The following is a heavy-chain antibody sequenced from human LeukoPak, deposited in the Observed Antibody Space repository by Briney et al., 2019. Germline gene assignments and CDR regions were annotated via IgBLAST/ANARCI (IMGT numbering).Heavy chain of an antibody. D-gene: IGHD3-22*01. J-gene: IGHJ3*02. CDR3: ARDYYDSSGSYAFDI. CDR1: GFTFSDYY. CDR2: ISSSGSTI. Sequence: PGGSLRLSCAASGFTFSDYYMSWIRQAPGKGLEWVSYISSSGSTIYYADSVKGRFTISRDNAKNSLYLQMNSLRAEDTAVYYCARDYYDSSGSYAFDIWGQGTMVTVSS. V-gene: IGHV3-11*01.